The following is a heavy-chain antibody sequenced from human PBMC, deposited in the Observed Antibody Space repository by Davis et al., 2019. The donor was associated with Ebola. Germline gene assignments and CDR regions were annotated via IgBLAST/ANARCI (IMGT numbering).Heavy chain of an antibody. J-gene: IGHJ4*02. Sequence: GGSLRLSCAASGFTFSSYAMSWVRQAPGKGLEWVSAISGSGGSTYYADSVKGRFTISRDNSKNTLYLQMNSLRSEDTAVYYCARGDGFSSSWFLFDYWGQGALVTVSS. CDR3: ARGDGFSSSWFLFDY. V-gene: IGHV3-23*01. CDR2: ISGSGGST. D-gene: IGHD6-13*01. CDR1: GFTFSSYA.